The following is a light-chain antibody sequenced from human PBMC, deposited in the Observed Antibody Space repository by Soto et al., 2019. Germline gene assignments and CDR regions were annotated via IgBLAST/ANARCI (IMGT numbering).Light chain of an antibody. V-gene: IGLV2-23*01. CDR1: SGDFGGYIL. J-gene: IGLJ2*01. CDR3: SSYAASGPVV. Sequence: QSVLTQPASVSGSPGQSITISCTGPSGDFGGYILLSWYQQHPGKAPKLMIYEANKRPSGVSNRFSGSKSGNTASLTISGLQAEDEADYYCSSYAASGPVVFGGGTKLTVL. CDR2: EAN.